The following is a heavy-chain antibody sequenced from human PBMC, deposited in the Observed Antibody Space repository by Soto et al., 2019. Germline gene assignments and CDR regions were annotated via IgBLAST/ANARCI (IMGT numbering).Heavy chain of an antibody. D-gene: IGHD3-10*01. CDR2: IRSKANSYAT. CDR3: TRGDPALFDY. Sequence: GGSLRLSCAASGFTFSGSAMHWVRQASGKGLEWVGRIRSKANSYATAYAASVKGRFTISRDDSKNTAYLQMNSLKTEETAVYYCTRGDPALFDYWGQGTLVTVSS. J-gene: IGHJ4*02. CDR1: GFTFSGSA. V-gene: IGHV3-73*01.